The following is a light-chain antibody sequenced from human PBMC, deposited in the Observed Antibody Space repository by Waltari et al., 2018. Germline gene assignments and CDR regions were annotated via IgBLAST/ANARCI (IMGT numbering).Light chain of an antibody. CDR3: QQYNNWPPMYT. V-gene: IGKV3-15*01. J-gene: IGKJ2*01. Sequence: EIVMTQSPATLSVSPGDRATLSCRASQSVNTYLAWYQQKPGQAPRLLIYGASTRATGIPVRFSGSGSGTEFSLTISSLQSEDFAVYYCQQYNNWPPMYTFGQGTKVEIK. CDR1: QSVNTY. CDR2: GAS.